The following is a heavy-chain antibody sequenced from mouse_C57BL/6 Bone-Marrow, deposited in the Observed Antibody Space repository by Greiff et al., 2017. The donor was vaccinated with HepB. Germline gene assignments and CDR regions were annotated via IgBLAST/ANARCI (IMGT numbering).Heavy chain of an antibody. CDR2: ISSGGSYT. CDR3: ARPDLYYYVSSFWFAY. V-gene: IGHV5-6*01. D-gene: IGHD1-1*01. CDR1: GFTFSSYG. Sequence: EVKLMESGGDLVKPGGSLKLSCAASGFTFSSYGMSWVRQTPDKRLEWVATISSGGSYTYYPDSVKGRFTISRDNAKNTLYLQMSSLKSEDTAMYYCARPDLYYYVSSFWFAYWGQGTLVTVSA. J-gene: IGHJ3*01.